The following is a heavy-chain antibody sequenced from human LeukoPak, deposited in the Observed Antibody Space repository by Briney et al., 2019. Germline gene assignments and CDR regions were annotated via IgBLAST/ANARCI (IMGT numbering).Heavy chain of an antibody. D-gene: IGHD4-11*01. CDR1: GFTFNTYW. V-gene: IGHV3-74*03. Sequence: PGGSLRLSCAASGFTFNTYWMHWVRQVPGKGLVWVSRINGDGSSTAYADSVKGRFTISRDNAKNTVYLQMNSLRVGDTAVYFCAREKGSSNYDSWGQGTLVTVSS. CDR2: INGDGSST. J-gene: IGHJ5*01. CDR3: AREKGSSNYDS.